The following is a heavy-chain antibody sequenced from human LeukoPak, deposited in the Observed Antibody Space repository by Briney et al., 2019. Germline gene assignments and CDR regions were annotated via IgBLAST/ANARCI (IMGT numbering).Heavy chain of an antibody. CDR3: ARGGFRHFDP. CDR2: IKEDEIEI. CDR1: GFAFNSQT. J-gene: IGHJ5*02. D-gene: IGHD3-22*01. V-gene: IGHV3-7*01. Sequence: GRSLRLSCTASGFAFNSQTMSWVRQAPGKGLEWVASIKEDEIEIHYVDSVKGRFTISRDNAKDSLYLQMNSLRVEDTAVYYCARGGFRHFDPWGQGTLVTVSS.